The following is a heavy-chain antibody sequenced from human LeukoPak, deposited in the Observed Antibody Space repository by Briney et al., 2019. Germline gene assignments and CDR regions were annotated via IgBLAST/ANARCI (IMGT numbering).Heavy chain of an antibody. D-gene: IGHD3-9*01. Sequence: ASVKVSCKASGYTFTDYYIHWVRQAPGQGLEWMGWINPNSGGTNYAQKFQGRVTMTRDTSISTAYMELSRLRSDDTAVYYCARAGLRYFDWLIPIDAFDIWGQGTMVTVSS. CDR2: INPNSGGT. V-gene: IGHV1-2*02. CDR3: ARAGLRYFDWLIPIDAFDI. CDR1: GYTFTDYY. J-gene: IGHJ3*02.